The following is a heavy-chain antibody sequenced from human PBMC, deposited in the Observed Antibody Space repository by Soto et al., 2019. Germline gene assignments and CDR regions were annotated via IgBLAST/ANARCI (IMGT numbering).Heavy chain of an antibody. Sequence: SRRLYCTASCSTFSSYDMHWVRHARGRWIEWVTFISYEGSNKYYAASVKVRFTISRDNSKKSLYLQMNSLRAEDTAVYYCARDRSDSGSYYNVFRSSPSPLARYYYYAMDVWGQGTTVTDS. CDR3: ARDRSDSGSYYNVFRSSPSPLARYYYYAMDV. CDR2: ISYEGSNK. D-gene: IGHD3-10*01. CDR1: CSTFSSYD. J-gene: IGHJ6*02. V-gene: IGHV3-30-3*01.